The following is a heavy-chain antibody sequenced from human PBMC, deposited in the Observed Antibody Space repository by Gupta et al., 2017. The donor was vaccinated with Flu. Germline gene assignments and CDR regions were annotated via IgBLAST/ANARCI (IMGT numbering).Heavy chain of an antibody. Sequence: EVQLLESGGGLVQPGGSLSLSCAASGFTFSSYAMSWVRQAPGKGLEWVSAISGSGGSTYYADSVKGRFTISRDNSKNTLYLQMNSLRAEDTAVYYCAKDSLGSGGPPLAYWGQGTLVTVSS. J-gene: IGHJ4*02. CDR3: AKDSLGSGGPPLAY. CDR2: ISGSGGST. D-gene: IGHD2-15*01. V-gene: IGHV3-23*01. CDR1: GFTFSSYA.